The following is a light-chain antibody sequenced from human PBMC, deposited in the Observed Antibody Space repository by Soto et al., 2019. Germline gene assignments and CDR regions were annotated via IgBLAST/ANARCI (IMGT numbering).Light chain of an antibody. CDR2: EDN. V-gene: IGLV6-57*03. Sequence: NFMLTQPHSVSESPGKTVTISCTRSSGSIASNYVQWYQQRPGSAPTTVIYEDNQRPSGVPDRLSGSIDSSSNSASLTISGLKTEDEADYYCQSYDSSNYVFGTGTKLTVL. CDR1: SGSIASNY. CDR3: QSYDSSNYV. J-gene: IGLJ1*01.